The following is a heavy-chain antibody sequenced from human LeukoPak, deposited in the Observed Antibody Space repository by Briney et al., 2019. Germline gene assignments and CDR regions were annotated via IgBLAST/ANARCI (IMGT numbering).Heavy chain of an antibody. CDR1: GGSISSYY. J-gene: IGHJ3*02. V-gene: IGHV4-59*08. CDR2: IYYSGST. CDR3: ARFRDDDCGPPRAFDI. D-gene: IGHD2-21*02. Sequence: PSETLSLTCTVSGGSISSYYWSWIRQPPGKGLEWIGYIYYSGSTNYNPSLKSRVTISVDTSKNQFSLKLSSVTAADTAVYYCARFRDDDCGPPRAFDIWGQGTMVTVSS.